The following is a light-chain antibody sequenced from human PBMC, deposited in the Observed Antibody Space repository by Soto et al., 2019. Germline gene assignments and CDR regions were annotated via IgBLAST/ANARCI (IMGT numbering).Light chain of an antibody. Sequence: EIVLTQSPGTLSLSPGERATLSCRASQSVSSSYLAWYQQKPGQAPRLLIYGASNRATGIPDRFSGSGSGTDVTLTISRLEPEDFAVYYWQQYCSSWTFVQGTKVEIK. J-gene: IGKJ1*01. CDR3: QQYCSSWT. V-gene: IGKV3-20*01. CDR1: QSVSSSY. CDR2: GAS.